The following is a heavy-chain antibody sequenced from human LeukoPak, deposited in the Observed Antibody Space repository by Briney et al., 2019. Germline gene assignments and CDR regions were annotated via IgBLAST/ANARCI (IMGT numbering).Heavy chain of an antibody. D-gene: IGHD1-14*01. CDR3: AKEGYNMGFDY. CDR2: ISYDGSKK. V-gene: IGHV3-30*18. J-gene: IGHJ4*02. Sequence: PGGSLRLSCAASGFTVSSNYMTWVRQAPGKGLEWVAVISYDGSKKYYADSVKGRFTISRDNSKNTLYLQMNSLRAEDTAVYYCAKEGYNMGFDYWGQGTLVTVSS. CDR1: GFTVSSNY.